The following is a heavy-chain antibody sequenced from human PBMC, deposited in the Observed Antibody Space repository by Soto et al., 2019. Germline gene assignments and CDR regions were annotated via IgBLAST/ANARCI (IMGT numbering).Heavy chain of an antibody. D-gene: IGHD3-3*01. J-gene: IGHJ4*02. CDR3: AKDLWAANGLNYDFWSGYYYFDY. V-gene: IGHV3-30*18. Sequence: PGGSLRLSCAASGFTFSSNGMHWVRQAPGKVLEWVAVISYDGSNKYYAGSVKGRFTISRDNSKNTLYLQMNSLRAEDTAVYYCAKDLWAANGLNYDFWSGYYYFDYWGQGTLVTVSS. CDR2: ISYDGSNK. CDR1: GFTFSSNG.